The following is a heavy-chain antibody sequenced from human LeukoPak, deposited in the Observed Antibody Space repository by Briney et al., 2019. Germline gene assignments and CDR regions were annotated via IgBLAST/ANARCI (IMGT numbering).Heavy chain of an antibody. Sequence: ASVKVSCKASGYIFTTYYIHWVRQAPGQGLEWMGWVNPHSGATNFAQNFQGRVTMTRDTSISTAYMELSRLRSDDTAVYYCARGRAPGLDYWGQGTLVTVSS. CDR2: VNPHSGAT. CDR1: GYIFTTYY. V-gene: IGHV1-2*02. J-gene: IGHJ4*02. CDR3: ARGRAPGLDY. D-gene: IGHD1-26*01.